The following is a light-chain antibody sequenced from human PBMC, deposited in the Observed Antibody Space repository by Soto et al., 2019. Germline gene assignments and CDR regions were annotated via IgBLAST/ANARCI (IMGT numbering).Light chain of an antibody. CDR1: SSDVGGYNY. CDR2: EVS. Sequence: QSVLTQPASVSGSPGQSITISCTGTSSDVGGYNYVSWYQQHPGKAPKLMIYEVSNRPSGVSNRFSGSKSGNTASLTISGLQAEDEADYYCSSSTSSSTHVCGTGTKLTVL. V-gene: IGLV2-14*01. J-gene: IGLJ1*01. CDR3: SSSTSSSTHV.